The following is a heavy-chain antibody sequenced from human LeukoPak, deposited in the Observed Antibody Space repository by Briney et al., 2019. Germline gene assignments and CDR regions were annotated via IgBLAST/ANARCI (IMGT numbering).Heavy chain of an antibody. Sequence: PGRSLRLSCAASGFTFSNHGMNWVRQAPGKGLEWVSSISSSSSYIYYADSVKGRFTISRDNAKNSLYLQMNSLRAEDTAVYYCARAQPRGELLAWGQGTLVTVSS. D-gene: IGHD1-26*01. CDR3: ARAQPRGELLA. V-gene: IGHV3-21*01. CDR1: GFTFSNHG. CDR2: ISSSSSYI. J-gene: IGHJ5*02.